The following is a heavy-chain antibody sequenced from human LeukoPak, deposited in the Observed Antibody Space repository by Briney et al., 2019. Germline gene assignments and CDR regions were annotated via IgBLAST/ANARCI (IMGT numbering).Heavy chain of an antibody. Sequence: GGSLRLSCAASGFTVSSNYMSWVRQAPGKGLEWVSVIYSGGSTYYADSVKGRFTISRDNSKNTLYLQMNSLRAEDTAAYYCARDKQDDYGDYGDFDYWGQGTLVTVSS. J-gene: IGHJ4*02. CDR1: GFTVSSNY. V-gene: IGHV3-66*01. CDR2: IYSGGST. CDR3: ARDKQDDYGDYGDFDY. D-gene: IGHD4-17*01.